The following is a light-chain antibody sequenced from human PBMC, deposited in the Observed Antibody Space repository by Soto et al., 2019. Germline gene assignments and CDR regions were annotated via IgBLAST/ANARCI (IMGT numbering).Light chain of an antibody. CDR1: TGAVNAGHD. CDR3: LTSYAGSRI. V-gene: IGLV7-43*01. J-gene: IGLJ1*01. Sequence: VTTQEPSLTVSPGETVTLTCVSSTGAVNAGHDLTLFQQKPGQAPRPLIYKTTNKYSWTPARFSGSLLVGKPSLTLSDVQPEDEADYSCLTSYAGSRIFGTGTKVTVL. CDR2: KTT.